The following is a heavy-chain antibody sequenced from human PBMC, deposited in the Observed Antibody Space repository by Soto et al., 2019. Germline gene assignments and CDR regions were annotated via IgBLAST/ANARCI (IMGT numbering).Heavy chain of an antibody. Sequence: QVQLQESGPGLVKPSETLALTCTVSGGSISSYYWSWIRQPPGKGLEWIGYIYYSGSTNYNPSHKSRVTISVDTSKNQVSLKLSSVTAADTAVYYCARRDRSWGASDYWGQGTLVTVSS. J-gene: IGHJ4*02. V-gene: IGHV4-59*08. CDR1: GGSISSYY. D-gene: IGHD3-16*01. CDR2: IYYSGST. CDR3: ARRDRSWGASDY.